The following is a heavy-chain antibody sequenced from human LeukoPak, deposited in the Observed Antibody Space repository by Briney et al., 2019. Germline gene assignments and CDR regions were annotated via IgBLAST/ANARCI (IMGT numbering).Heavy chain of an antibody. Sequence: PGGSLRLSCAASGFTFDDYAMHWVRQAPGKGLEWVSGISWSSGSIGYADSVKGRFTISRDNAKNSLYLQMNSLRAEDTALYYCAKEKGYYDILTGYSPFDYWGQGTLVTVSS. CDR2: ISWSSGSI. CDR3: AKEKGYYDILTGYSPFDY. J-gene: IGHJ4*02. V-gene: IGHV3-9*01. CDR1: GFTFDDYA. D-gene: IGHD3-9*01.